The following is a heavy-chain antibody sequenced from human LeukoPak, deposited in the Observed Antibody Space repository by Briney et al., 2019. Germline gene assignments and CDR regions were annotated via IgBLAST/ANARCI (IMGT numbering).Heavy chain of an antibody. CDR2: IWYDGSNK. Sequence: GRSLRLSCAASGFTFSSYGMHWVRQAPGKGLEWVAVIWYDGSNKYYADSVKGRFTISRDNSKNTLYLQMNSLRAEDTAVYYCARDLQALGELSPEDWFDPWGQGTLVTVSS. J-gene: IGHJ5*02. D-gene: IGHD3-16*02. CDR3: ARDLQALGELSPEDWFDP. CDR1: GFTFSSYG. V-gene: IGHV3-33*01.